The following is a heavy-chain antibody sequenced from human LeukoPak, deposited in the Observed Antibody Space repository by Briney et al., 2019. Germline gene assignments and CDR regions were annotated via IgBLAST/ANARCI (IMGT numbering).Heavy chain of an antibody. V-gene: IGHV1-8*03. CDR1: GYTFTSYD. J-gene: IGHJ4*02. D-gene: IGHD2-2*01. Sequence: ASVKVSCKASGYTFTSYDINWVRQATGQGLEWMGWMNPNSGNTGYAQKFQGRVTITRNTSISTAYMGLSSLRSEDTAVYYCARAQAPCSSTSCYDFDYWGQGTLVTVSS. CDR3: ARAQAPCSSTSCYDFDY. CDR2: MNPNSGNT.